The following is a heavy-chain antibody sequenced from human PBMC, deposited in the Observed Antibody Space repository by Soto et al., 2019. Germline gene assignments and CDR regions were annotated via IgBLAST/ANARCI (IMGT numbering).Heavy chain of an antibody. CDR2: IYHSGST. Sequence: PSETLSLTCAVSGGSISSSNWWSWVRQPPGKGLEWIGEIYHSGSTNYTPSLKSRVTISVDKSKNQFSLKLSSVTVADTAVYYCARDHRRVVPAAIRGWFDHWGQGTLVTVSS. CDR1: GGSISSSNW. V-gene: IGHV4-4*02. CDR3: ARDHRRVVPAAIRGWFDH. J-gene: IGHJ5*02. D-gene: IGHD2-2*02.